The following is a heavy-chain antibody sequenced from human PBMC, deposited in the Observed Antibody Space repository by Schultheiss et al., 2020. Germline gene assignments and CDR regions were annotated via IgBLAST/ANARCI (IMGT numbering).Heavy chain of an antibody. Sequence: GGSLRLSCAASGFTFSGSAMHWVRQASGKGLEWVGRIRSKANSYATAYAASVKGRFTISRDDSKNTAYLQMNSLKTEDTAVYYCTRPRKWELLPAFDIWDQGTMVTVSS. J-gene: IGHJ3*02. CDR1: GFTFSGSA. V-gene: IGHV3-73*01. D-gene: IGHD1-26*01. CDR3: TRPRKWELLPAFDI. CDR2: IRSKANSYAT.